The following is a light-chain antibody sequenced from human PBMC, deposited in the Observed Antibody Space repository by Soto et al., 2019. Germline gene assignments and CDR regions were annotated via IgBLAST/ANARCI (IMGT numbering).Light chain of an antibody. CDR1: QSVTSSY. Sequence: EIVLTQSPGTLSLSPGERATLSCRASQSVTSSYLAWYQHKRGQAPRLLIYGASSRATGIPDRFRGSGSGPDFTLTISRLEPEDFAVYYCQQYGSSPYTFGQGTKLEIK. J-gene: IGKJ2*01. CDR2: GAS. V-gene: IGKV3-20*01. CDR3: QQYGSSPYT.